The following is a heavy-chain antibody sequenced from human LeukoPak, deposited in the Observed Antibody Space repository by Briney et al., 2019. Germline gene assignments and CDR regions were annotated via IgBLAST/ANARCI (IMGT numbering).Heavy chain of an antibody. Sequence: GGSLRLSCVAAGFTVNSYSMNWVRQAPGKGLEWVSYFGWSGTTIYYADSVKGRFTISRDSARNSLYLQMNSLRDEDSAVYYCARDSGSGWSNDYWGQGTLVTVSS. CDR3: ARDSGSGWSNDY. D-gene: IGHD6-19*01. V-gene: IGHV3-48*02. CDR2: FGWSGTTI. CDR1: GFTVNSYS. J-gene: IGHJ4*02.